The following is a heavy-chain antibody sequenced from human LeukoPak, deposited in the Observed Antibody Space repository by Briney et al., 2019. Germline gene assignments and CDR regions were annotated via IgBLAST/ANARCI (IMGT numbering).Heavy chain of an antibody. Sequence: ASVKVSCKAPGYTLTDYYMHWVRQAPGQGLEWMGRINPNSGGTNYAQKFQGRVTMTRDTSISTVYMELSRLRSDDTAVYYCARVGYYESSGYYEYWGQGTLVTVSS. CDR3: ARVGYYESSGYYEY. D-gene: IGHD3-22*01. J-gene: IGHJ4*02. CDR1: GYTLTDYY. CDR2: INPNSGGT. V-gene: IGHV1-2*06.